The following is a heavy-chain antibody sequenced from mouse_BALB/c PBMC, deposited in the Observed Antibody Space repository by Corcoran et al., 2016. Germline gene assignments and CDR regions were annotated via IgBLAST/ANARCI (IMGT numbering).Heavy chain of an antibody. D-gene: IGHD2-1*01. J-gene: IGHJ2*01. Sequence: EVQLQQSGAELVKPGASVKLSCTASGFNIKDTYMHWVKQRPEQGLEWIGRIDPANGSTKYDPKFQGKATMTADTSSNTVYLQLSSLTSEATAVDYWGRSREGNYVVYWGQGTTLTVSS. CDR2: IDPANGST. V-gene: IGHV14-3*02. CDR1: GFNIKDTY. CDR3: GRSREGNYVVY.